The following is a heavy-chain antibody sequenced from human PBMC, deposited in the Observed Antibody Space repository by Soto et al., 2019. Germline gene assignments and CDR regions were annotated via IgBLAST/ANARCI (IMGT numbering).Heavy chain of an antibody. CDR2: IWYDGSKK. CDR3: ARGRGGSYGGNSAHFDI. V-gene: IGHV3-33*01. J-gene: IGHJ3*02. CDR1: GFTFSGFG. D-gene: IGHD4-17*01. Sequence: QVQLVESGGGVVQPGTSLRLSCEASGFTFSGFGMHWVRQAPGKGLEWVAVIWYDGSKKYYADCVKGRFTISRDNSKNAVFLQMNSRGAEDTGVYYCARGRGGSYGGNSAHFDIWGQGTLVTVSS.